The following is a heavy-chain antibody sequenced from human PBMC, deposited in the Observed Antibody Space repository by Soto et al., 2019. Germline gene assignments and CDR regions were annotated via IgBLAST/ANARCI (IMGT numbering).Heavy chain of an antibody. D-gene: IGHD3-22*01. Sequence: EVQLLESGGGLVQPGGSLRLSCAASGFTFSNYAMSWVRQAPGKGLEWVSGISGSGVSTYYADSVRGRFTVSRDKSKNTLYLQMTSLRAEDTAVYYCAKGPTFYYDSSSNYIDYWGQGTLVTVSS. V-gene: IGHV3-23*01. CDR3: AKGPTFYYDSSSNYIDY. CDR1: GFTFSNYA. CDR2: ISGSGVST. J-gene: IGHJ4*02.